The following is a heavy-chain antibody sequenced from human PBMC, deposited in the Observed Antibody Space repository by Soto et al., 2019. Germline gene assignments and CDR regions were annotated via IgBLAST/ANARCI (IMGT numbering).Heavy chain of an antibody. Sequence: EVQLVESGGALVEPGGSPRLSFAASGFTFNNARMSWVRQAPGKGLDWVGRIDGGKTDFAAPVEGRFTFSRDDSRNTLFLQMNSLKTEDTGVYYCTSNAAAKVGTLSYWGQGTLVTVSS. CDR3: TSNAAAKVGTLSY. V-gene: IGHV3-15*02. CDR1: GFTFNNAR. D-gene: IGHD1-26*01. CDR2: IDGGKT. J-gene: IGHJ4*02.